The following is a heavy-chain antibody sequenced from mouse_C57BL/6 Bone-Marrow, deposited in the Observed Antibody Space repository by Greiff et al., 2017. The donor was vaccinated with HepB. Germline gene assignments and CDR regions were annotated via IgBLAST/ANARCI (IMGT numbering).Heavy chain of an antibody. CDR2: ISNGGGST. D-gene: IGHD2-3*01. CDR1: GFTFSDYY. V-gene: IGHV5-12*01. J-gene: IGHJ3*01. CDR3: AIDGYYGGFAY. Sequence: EVKLVESGGGLVQPGGSLKLSCAASGFTFSDYYMYWVRQTPEKRLEWVAYISNGGGSTYYPDTVKGRFTISRDNAKNTLYLQMSRLKSEDTAMYYCAIDGYYGGFAYWGQGTLVTVSA.